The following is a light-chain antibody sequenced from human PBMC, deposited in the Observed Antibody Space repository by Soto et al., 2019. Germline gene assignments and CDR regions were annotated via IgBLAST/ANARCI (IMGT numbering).Light chain of an antibody. V-gene: IGLV2-14*01. CDR3: SSYTSSSTPNWV. J-gene: IGLJ3*02. CDR1: SVDVGGYNY. Sequence: QCVLTQPASVSGSPGQSITISCTGTSVDVGGYNYVSWYQQHPGKAPKLMIYEVSNRPSGVSNRFSGSKSGNTASLTISGLQAEDEADYYCSSYTSSSTPNWVFGGGTKLTVL. CDR2: EVS.